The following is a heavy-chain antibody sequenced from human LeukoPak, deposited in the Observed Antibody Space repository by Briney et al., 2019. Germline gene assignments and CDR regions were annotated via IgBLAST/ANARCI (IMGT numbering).Heavy chain of an antibody. CDR1: GYTLTRYY. Sequence: GASVKVSCKASGYTLTRYYMHWVRQAPGQGLELMGWINPNSGGTNYAQKFQGRVTITADKSTSTAYMELSSLRSEDTAVYYCARGGYNQNFDYWGQGTLVTVSS. J-gene: IGHJ4*02. V-gene: IGHV1-2*02. D-gene: IGHD5-24*01. CDR3: ARGGYNQNFDY. CDR2: INPNSGGT.